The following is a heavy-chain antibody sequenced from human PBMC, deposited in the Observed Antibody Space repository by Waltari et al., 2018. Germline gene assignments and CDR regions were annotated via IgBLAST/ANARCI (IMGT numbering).Heavy chain of an antibody. D-gene: IGHD3-10*01. CDR3: AKQFGSGSYYLDY. CDR2: ISVTGDSP. V-gene: IGHV3-23*01. J-gene: IGHJ4*02. CDR1: GLPFSSYA. Sequence: EVQLLEAGGGLVQPGGSLRLSCAASGLPFSSYAMSWVRQAPGKGLKWVSAISVTGDSPYYADSVKGRFTISRDSSKNTLYLQMDSLRAEDTAVYYCAKQFGSGSYYLDYWGQGTLVTVSS.